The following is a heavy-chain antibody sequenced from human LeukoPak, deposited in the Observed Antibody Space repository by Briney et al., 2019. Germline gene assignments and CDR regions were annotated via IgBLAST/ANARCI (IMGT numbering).Heavy chain of an antibody. CDR2: IYYSGST. CDR3: AKVERASGY. V-gene: IGHV4-39*01. Sequence: SETLSLTCTVSGGSISSSSYYWGWIRQPPGKGLEWIGSIYYSGSTYYNPSLKSRVTISVDTSKNQFSLKLSSVTAADTAVYYCAKVERASGYWGQGTLVTVSS. J-gene: IGHJ4*02. D-gene: IGHD5-12*01. CDR1: GGSISSSSYY.